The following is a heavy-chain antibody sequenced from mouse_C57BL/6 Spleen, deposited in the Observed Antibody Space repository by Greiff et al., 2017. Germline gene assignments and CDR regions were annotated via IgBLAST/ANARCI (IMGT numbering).Heavy chain of an antibody. Sequence: EVQVVESGEGLVKPGGSLKLSCAASGFTFSSSAMSWVRQTPQRRLGWVTYISSGGDYIYYADPVKGRFTISRDNARNPMYLQMSSLKSEDTAMYYCTRPHYAMDYWGQGTSVTVSS. CDR1: GFTFSSSA. CDR2: ISSGGDYI. CDR3: TRPHYAMDY. V-gene: IGHV5-9-1*02. J-gene: IGHJ4*01.